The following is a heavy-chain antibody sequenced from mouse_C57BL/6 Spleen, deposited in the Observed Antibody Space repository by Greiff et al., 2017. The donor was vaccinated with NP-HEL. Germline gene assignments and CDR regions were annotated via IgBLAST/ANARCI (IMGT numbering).Heavy chain of an antibody. V-gene: IGHV1-74*01. CDR3: ARRGYYGSSYRFAY. CDR1: GYTFTSYW. J-gene: IGHJ3*01. Sequence: QVQLQQPGAELVKPGASVKVSCKASGYTFTSYWMHWVKQRPGQGLEWIGRIHPSDSDTNYNQKFKGKATLTVDKSSSTAYMQLSSLTSEDSAVYYCARRGYYGSSYRFAYWGQGTLVTVSA. CDR2: IHPSDSDT. D-gene: IGHD1-1*01.